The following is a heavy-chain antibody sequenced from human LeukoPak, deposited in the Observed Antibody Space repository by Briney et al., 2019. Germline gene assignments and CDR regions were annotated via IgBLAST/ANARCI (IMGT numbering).Heavy chain of an antibody. CDR1: GYTFTSYS. Sequence: GASVKVSCKASGYTFTSYSISWVRQAPGQGLEWMGWISAYNGNTIYAQKAKGRVTMTTDTSTGTAYMELRSLKSDDTAVYYCARASYCSGGSCYSDYWGQGTLVTVSS. V-gene: IGHV1-18*01. CDR2: ISAYNGNT. D-gene: IGHD2-15*01. J-gene: IGHJ4*02. CDR3: ARASYCSGGSCYSDY.